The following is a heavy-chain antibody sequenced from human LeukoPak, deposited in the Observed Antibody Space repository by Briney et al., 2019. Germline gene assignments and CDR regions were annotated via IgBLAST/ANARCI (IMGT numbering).Heavy chain of an antibody. CDR2: IYYSGST. Sequence: PSETLSLTCTVSGGSISSSSYYWGWIRQPPGKGLEWIGSIYYSGSTYYNPSLKSRVTISVDTSKNQFSLKLSSVTAADTAVYYCARHGSKPPLVPVYFDYWGQGTLVTVSS. D-gene: IGHD6-13*01. CDR3: ARHGSKPPLVPVYFDY. CDR1: GGSISSSSYY. J-gene: IGHJ4*02. V-gene: IGHV4-39*01.